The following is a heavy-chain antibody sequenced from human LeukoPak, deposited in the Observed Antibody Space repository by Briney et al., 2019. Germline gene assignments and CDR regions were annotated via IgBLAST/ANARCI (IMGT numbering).Heavy chain of an antibody. J-gene: IGHJ4*02. CDR1: GYTFTGYY. CDR2: INPNSGGT. D-gene: IGHD1-26*01. Sequence: ASVKVSCKASGYTFTGYYMHWVRQAPGQGLEWMGRINPNSGGTNYAQKFQGRVTMTRDTSISTAYMELSRLRSDDTAVYYCARVALVGAEYFGYWGQGTLVTVSS. V-gene: IGHV1-2*06. CDR3: ARVALVGAEYFGY.